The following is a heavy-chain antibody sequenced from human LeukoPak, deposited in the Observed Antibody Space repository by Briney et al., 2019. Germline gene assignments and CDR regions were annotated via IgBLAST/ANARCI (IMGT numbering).Heavy chain of an antibody. D-gene: IGHD2-2*01. Sequence: GGSLRLSCAASGFTFSTYAMSSVRQAPEKGLEWVSTFSGSGGRTLYADPVKGRFVISRDNSKNTLYLQMNSLRAEDTAVYYCAKVTSSYNYFDYWGQGAPVTVSS. CDR3: AKVTSSYNYFDY. J-gene: IGHJ4*02. V-gene: IGHV3-23*01. CDR2: FSGSGGRT. CDR1: GFTFSTYA.